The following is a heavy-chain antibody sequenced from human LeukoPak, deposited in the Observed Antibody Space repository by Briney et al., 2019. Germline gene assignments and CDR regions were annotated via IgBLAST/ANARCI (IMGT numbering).Heavy chain of an antibody. J-gene: IGHJ4*02. D-gene: IGHD1-1*01. CDR2: IKYDESEI. CDR3: VRVTTNGYFDY. CDR1: GFTFISFW. Sequence: GGSLRLSCAASGFTFISFWMGWVRQAPGKGLGWVASIKYDESEIHYVDSVKGRFTISRDNAKNSLYLQMNRLRAEDTAVYLCVRVTTNGYFDYWARDPWSPSPQ. V-gene: IGHV3-7*04.